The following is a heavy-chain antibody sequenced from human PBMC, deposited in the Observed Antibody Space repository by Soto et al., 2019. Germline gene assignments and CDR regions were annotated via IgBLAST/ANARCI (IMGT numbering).Heavy chain of an antibody. CDR2: ISSSSSYI. CDR1: GFTFSSYS. J-gene: IGHJ4*02. CDR3: ASDLYSSSAWYFDY. Sequence: EVQLVESGGGLVKPGGSLRLSCAASGFTFSSYSMNWVRQAPGKGLEWVSSISSSSSYIYYADSVKGRFTISRDNAKNSLYLHMNCLRAVDTAVYYCASDLYSSSAWYFDYWGQGTLVTVSS. D-gene: IGHD6-6*01. V-gene: IGHV3-21*01.